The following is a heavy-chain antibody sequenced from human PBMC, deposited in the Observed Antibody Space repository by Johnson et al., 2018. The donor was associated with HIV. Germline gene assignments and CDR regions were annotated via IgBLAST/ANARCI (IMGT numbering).Heavy chain of an antibody. V-gene: IGHV3-23*04. D-gene: IGHD3-22*01. CDR1: GFTFSTYG. CDR3: AREGSSGYYDAFDI. J-gene: IGHJ3*02. CDR2: ISGTGGTT. Sequence: VQLVESGGGVVRPGRSLRMSCVVSGFTFSTYGMTWVRQAPGKGLEWVSAISGTGGTTYYADSVRGRFSISRDKSKDTLYLQMNSLRAEDTAVYYCAREGSSGYYDAFDIWGQGTMVTVSS.